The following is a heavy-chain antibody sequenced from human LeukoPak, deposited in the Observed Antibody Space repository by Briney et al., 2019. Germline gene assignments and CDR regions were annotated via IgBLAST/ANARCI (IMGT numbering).Heavy chain of an antibody. CDR1: GFTFSSYA. J-gene: IGHJ4*02. D-gene: IGHD3-22*01. CDR2: ISGSGGST. V-gene: IGHV3-23*01. CDR3: AKGVYYYDSSGYYYTYCFDY. Sequence: GGSLRLSCAASGFTFSSYAMSWVRQAPGKGLEWVSAISGSGGSTYYADSVKGRFTISRDNSKNTLYLQMNSLRAEDTAVYYCAKGVYYYDSSGYYYTYCFDYWGQGTLVTVSS.